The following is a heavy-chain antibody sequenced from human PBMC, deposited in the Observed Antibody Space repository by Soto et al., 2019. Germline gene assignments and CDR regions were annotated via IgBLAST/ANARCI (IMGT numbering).Heavy chain of an antibody. CDR3: SRAPSGGAFDI. Sequence: SVKVSCKASGYTFTSYDINWVRQATGQGLEWMGWMNPIFGTANYAQKFQGRVTLTADKSTSTAYMELSSLRSQDPAVYYCSRAPSGGAFDIWGQGTMVSDSS. CDR2: MNPIFGTA. V-gene: IGHV1-69*06. D-gene: IGHD6-25*01. J-gene: IGHJ3*02. CDR1: GYTFTSYD.